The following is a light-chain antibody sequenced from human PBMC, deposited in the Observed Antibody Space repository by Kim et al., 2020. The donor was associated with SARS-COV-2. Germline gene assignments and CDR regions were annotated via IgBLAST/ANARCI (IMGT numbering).Light chain of an antibody. CDR3: SAWDSSLSAWV. CDR1: SNNVGNEG. V-gene: IGLV10-54*01. CDR2: RNN. Sequence: QTAPLTCTGNSNNVGNEGVAWLQQHQGHPPKLLSCRNNNRPSGISERFSASRSGNTASLTITGLQPEDEADYYCSAWDSSLSAWVFGGGTQLTVL. J-gene: IGLJ3*02.